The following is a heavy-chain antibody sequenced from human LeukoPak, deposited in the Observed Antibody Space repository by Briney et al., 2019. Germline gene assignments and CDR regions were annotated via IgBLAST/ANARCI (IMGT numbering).Heavy chain of an antibody. J-gene: IGHJ4*02. Sequence: SVKVSCKASGGTFSSYAISWVRQAPGQGLEWMGGIIPIFSTANYAQKFQGRVTITTDESTSTAYMELSSLRSEDTAVYYCAGGAYSSSSFDYWGQGTLVTVPS. CDR2: IIPIFSTA. CDR1: GGTFSSYA. CDR3: AGGAYSSSSFDY. V-gene: IGHV1-69*05. D-gene: IGHD6-6*01.